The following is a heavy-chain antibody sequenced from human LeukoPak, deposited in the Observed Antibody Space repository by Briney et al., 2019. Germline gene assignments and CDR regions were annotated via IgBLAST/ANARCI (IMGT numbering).Heavy chain of an antibody. J-gene: IGHJ4*02. CDR1: GYTFTSYG. D-gene: IGHD3-22*01. V-gene: IGHV1-18*01. CDR3: ARVAHTYDSSGYYYEDY. CDR2: ISAYNGNT. Sequence: ASVKVSCKASGYTFTSYGISWVRQAPGQGLEWMGWISAYNGNTNYAQKLQGRVTLTTDTSTSTAYMELRSLRSDDTAVYYCARVAHTYDSSGYYYEDYWGQGTLVTVSS.